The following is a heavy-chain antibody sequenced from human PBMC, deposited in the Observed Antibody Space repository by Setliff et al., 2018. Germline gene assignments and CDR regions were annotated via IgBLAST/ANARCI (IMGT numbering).Heavy chain of an antibody. CDR2: IRSKANSYAT. J-gene: IGHJ4*02. CDR1: GFTFSGSA. D-gene: IGHD5-18*01. CDR3: ALYNYGLPY. Sequence: GGSLRLSCAASGFTFSGSAMHWVRQASGKGLEWVGRIRSKANSYATAYAASVKGRFTISRDESTKSQYLQMNSLKTEDTAVYYCALYNYGLPYWGQGTLVTVSS. V-gene: IGHV3-73*01.